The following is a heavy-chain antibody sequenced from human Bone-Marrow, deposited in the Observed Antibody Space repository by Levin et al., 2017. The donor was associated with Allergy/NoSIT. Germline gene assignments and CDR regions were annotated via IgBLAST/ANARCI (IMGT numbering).Heavy chain of an antibody. CDR1: GFTFDTYV. CDR2: IWYDGSDK. CDR3: VRDDTNCIGKGCYWNGYYGLDL. D-gene: IGHD3-3*01. J-gene: IGHJ6*02. V-gene: IGHV3-33*08. Sequence: GESLKISCAASGFTFDTYVMHWVRQAPGKGLEWVADIWYDGSDKYYADSVKGRFSVSRDNSGKTLFLQLDSLRPEDTAVYYCVRDDTNCIGKGCYWNGYYGLDLWGQGTTVRVSS.